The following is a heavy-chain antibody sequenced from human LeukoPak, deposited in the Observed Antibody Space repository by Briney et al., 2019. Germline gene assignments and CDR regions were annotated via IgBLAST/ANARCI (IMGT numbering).Heavy chain of an antibody. CDR3: ARAPGIAAAGTHFDF. D-gene: IGHD6-13*01. V-gene: IGHV4-59*01. CDR1: VDSISGYY. Sequence: SETLSLTCTVSVDSISGYYWSWIRQPPGRGLEWIGYMYYSGNTNYNPSLKSRLTTSLDTSKNQFSLKLSSVTAGDTAVYYCARAPGIAAAGTHFDFWGQGTLVTVSS. CDR2: MYYSGNT. J-gene: IGHJ4*02.